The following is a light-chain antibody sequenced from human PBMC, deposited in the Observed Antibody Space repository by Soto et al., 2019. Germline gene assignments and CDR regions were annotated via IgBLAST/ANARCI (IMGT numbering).Light chain of an antibody. CDR1: QHISKS. J-gene: IGKJ2*01. CDR2: GAS. V-gene: IGKV1-33*01. Sequence: DIQLTQSPSSLSASVGDRVTITRQASQHISKSLNWYQQRPGKAPKLLIHGASSLETGVPSRFSGYGSGTYFTFTISSLQPEDIATYYCQQYDNLLYTFGQGTKLEIK. CDR3: QQYDNLLYT.